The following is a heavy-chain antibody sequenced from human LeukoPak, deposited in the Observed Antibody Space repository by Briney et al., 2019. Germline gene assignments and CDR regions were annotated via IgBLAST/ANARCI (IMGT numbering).Heavy chain of an antibody. V-gene: IGHV4-38-2*01. CDR1: GGSFSGYY. J-gene: IGHJ6*03. D-gene: IGHD5/OR15-5a*01. CDR3: ARVFGSVYYYYYYYMDV. CDR2: IYHSGST. Sequence: SETLSLTCAVYGGSFSGYYWGWIRQPPGKGLEWIGSIYHSGSTYYNPSLKSRVTISVDTPKNQFSLKLSSVTAADTAVSYCARVFGSVYYYYYYYMDVWGKGTTVTVSS.